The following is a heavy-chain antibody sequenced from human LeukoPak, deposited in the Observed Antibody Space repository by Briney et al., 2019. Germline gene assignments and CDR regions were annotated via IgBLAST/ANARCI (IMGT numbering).Heavy chain of an antibody. CDR1: GFTFSSYE. CDR2: IYSGGST. CDR3: ARSSFGELLFDY. V-gene: IGHV3-66*01. Sequence: GGSLRLSCAASGFTFSSYEMNWVRQAPGKGLEWVSVIYSGGSTYYADSVKGRFTISRDNSKNTLYLQMNSLRAEDTAVYYCARSSFGELLFDYWGQGTLVTVSS. D-gene: IGHD3-10*01. J-gene: IGHJ4*02.